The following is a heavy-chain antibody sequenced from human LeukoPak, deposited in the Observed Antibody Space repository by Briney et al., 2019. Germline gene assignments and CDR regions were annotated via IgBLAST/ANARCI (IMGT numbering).Heavy chain of an antibody. CDR3: ARERTYYYYYMDV. V-gene: IGHV3-48*03. J-gene: IGHJ6*03. CDR1: GFTFSSYE. Sequence: GGSLRLSCAASGFTFSSYEMNWVRQAPGKGLEWVSYISSSGSTIYYADSVKGRFTISRDNAKNSLYLQMNSLRAEDTAVCYCARERTYYYYYMDVWGKGTTVTVSS. CDR2: ISSSGSTI.